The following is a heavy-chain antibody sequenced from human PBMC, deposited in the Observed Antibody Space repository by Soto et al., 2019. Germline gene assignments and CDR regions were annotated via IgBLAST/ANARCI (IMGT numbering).Heavy chain of an antibody. J-gene: IGHJ4*02. V-gene: IGHV3-74*01. D-gene: IGHD2-2*01. Sequence: PGGSLRLSCAASGFTFSSYWMHWVRQAPGKGLVWVSRINSDGSSTSYADSVKGRFTISRDNAKNTLYLQMNSLRAEDTAVYYCAKDCSSTSCYVYYFDYWGQGTLVNVSS. CDR1: GFTFSSYW. CDR2: INSDGSST. CDR3: AKDCSSTSCYVYYFDY.